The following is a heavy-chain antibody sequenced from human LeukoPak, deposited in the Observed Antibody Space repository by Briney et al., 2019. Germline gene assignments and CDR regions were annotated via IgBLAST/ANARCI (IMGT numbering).Heavy chain of an antibody. CDR2: INAGNGYT. CDR1: GYTFTNYA. CDR3: AAFSWLLFAFDI. D-gene: IGHD3-3*01. V-gene: IGHV1-3*01. J-gene: IGHJ3*02. Sequence: GASVKVSCKASGYTFTNYAMHWVRQAPGQRLEWMGWINAGNGYTKYSQKFQGRVTITRDTSATTAYMELSSLRSEDTAVYYCAAFSWLLFAFDIRGQGTMVTVSS.